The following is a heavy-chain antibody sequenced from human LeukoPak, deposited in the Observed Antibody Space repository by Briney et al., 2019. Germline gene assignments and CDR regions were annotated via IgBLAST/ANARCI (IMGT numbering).Heavy chain of an antibody. CDR3: AAHNYYYYGMDV. Sequence: SETLSPTCAVYGGSFSGYYWSWIRQPPGKGLEWIGEINHSGSTNYNPSLKSRVTISVDTSKNQFSLKLSSVTAADTAVYYCAAHNYYYYGMDVWGQGTTVTVSS. V-gene: IGHV4-34*01. CDR2: INHSGST. J-gene: IGHJ6*02. CDR1: GGSFSGYY.